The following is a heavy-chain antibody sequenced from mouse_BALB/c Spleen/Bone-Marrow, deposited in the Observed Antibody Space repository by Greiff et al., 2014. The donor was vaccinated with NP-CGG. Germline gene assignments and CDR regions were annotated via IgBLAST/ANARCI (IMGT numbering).Heavy chain of an antibody. D-gene: IGHD1-2*01. CDR2: IDPANGNT. J-gene: IGHJ2*01. CDR1: GFNIKDTY. Sequence: VQLKDSGAELLKPGASVKLSCTASGFNIKDTYMHWGKQRPEQGLEWIGRIDPANGNTKYDPKFQGKATITADTSSNTAYLQLSSLTSEDTAVYYCARTAPENFDYWGQGTTLTVSS. CDR3: ARTAPENFDY. V-gene: IGHV14-3*02.